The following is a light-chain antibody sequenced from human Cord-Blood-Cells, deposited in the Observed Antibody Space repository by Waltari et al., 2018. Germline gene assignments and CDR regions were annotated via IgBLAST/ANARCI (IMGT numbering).Light chain of an antibody. J-gene: IGLJ2*01. Sequence: QSALTQPASVSGSPGQSITLSCTGTSSDVGGFNYVSWYQQHPGQAPKLMIYDVSNRPAGVSNRCAGSKSGNTAALTITGRQAEDEADYYCSSYTSSSLVVFGGGTKLTVL. V-gene: IGLV2-14*01. CDR1: SSDVGGFNY. CDR3: SSYTSSSLVV. CDR2: DVS.